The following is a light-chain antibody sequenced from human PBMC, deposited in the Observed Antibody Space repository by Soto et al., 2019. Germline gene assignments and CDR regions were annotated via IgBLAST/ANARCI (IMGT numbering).Light chain of an antibody. CDR1: SGSIASNY. CDR2: EDN. CDR3: QSYDATNQV. Sequence: NFMLTQPHSVLESPGKKVIISCTRSSGSIASNYVQWYQQRPGSSPTTVIYEDNQRPSGVPDRFSGSIDSSSNSASLTIAGLETGDEADYYCQSYDATNQVFGGGTKVTVL. V-gene: IGLV6-57*01. J-gene: IGLJ3*02.